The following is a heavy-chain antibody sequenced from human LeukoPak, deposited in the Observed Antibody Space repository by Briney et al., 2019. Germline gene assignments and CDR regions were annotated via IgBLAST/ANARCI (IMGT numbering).Heavy chain of an antibody. D-gene: IGHD3-22*01. CDR1: GGCISSGGYY. Sequence: SETLSLTCTVSGGCISSGGYYWSWLRQHPGKGLEWIVYIYYSGSTSYNPSLKSRVTISVDTSKNQFSLKLSSVTAADTAVYYCAREGGDYYDSSFRVFDYWGQGTLVTVSS. J-gene: IGHJ4*02. CDR3: AREGGDYYDSSFRVFDY. CDR2: IYYSGST. V-gene: IGHV4-30-4*08.